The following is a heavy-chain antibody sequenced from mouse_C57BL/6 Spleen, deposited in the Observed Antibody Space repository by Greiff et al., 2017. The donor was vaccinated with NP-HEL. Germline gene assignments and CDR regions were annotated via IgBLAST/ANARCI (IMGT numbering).Heavy chain of an antibody. CDR3: ARENWEGYFDY. CDR2: IYPGDGDT. V-gene: IGHV1-80*01. Sequence: VKLVESGAELVKPGASVKISCKASGYAFSSYWMNWVKQRPGKGLEWIGQIYPGDGDTNYNGKFKGKATLTADKSSSTAYMQLSSLTSEDSAVYFCARENWEGYFDYWGQGTTLTVSS. CDR1: GYAFSSYW. J-gene: IGHJ2*01. D-gene: IGHD4-1*01.